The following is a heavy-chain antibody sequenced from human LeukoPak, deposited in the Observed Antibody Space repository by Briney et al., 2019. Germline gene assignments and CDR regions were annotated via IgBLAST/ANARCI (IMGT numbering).Heavy chain of an antibody. Sequence: SETLSLTCAVSGGPISSSNWWSWVRQPPGKGLEWIGDIYHSGSTNYNPSLKSRVPISVDKSKNQFSMKQSSVTAADTAVYYCARVEVVAATPRVGYWFDPGGQGTLVTVSS. D-gene: IGHD2-15*01. CDR2: IYHSGST. CDR1: GGPISSSNW. J-gene: IGHJ5*02. V-gene: IGHV4-4*02. CDR3: ARVEVVAATPRVGYWFDP.